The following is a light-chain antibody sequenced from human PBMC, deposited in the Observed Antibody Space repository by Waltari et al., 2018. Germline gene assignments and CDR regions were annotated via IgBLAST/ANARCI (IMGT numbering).Light chain of an antibody. CDR2: EVS. CDR1: SSDVGGYYY. CDR3: SSYAGSNFVV. V-gene: IGLV2-8*01. Sequence: QSALAQPPSASGSPGPSVTLSCTGTSSDVGGYYYVSWYQQHPGKAPKLMIYEVSKRPSGVPDRFSGSKSGNTASLTVSGLQAEDEAAYYCSSYAGSNFVVFGGGTKVTVL. J-gene: IGLJ2*01.